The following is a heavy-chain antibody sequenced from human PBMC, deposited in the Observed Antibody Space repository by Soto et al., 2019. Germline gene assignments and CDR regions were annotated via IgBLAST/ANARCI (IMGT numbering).Heavy chain of an antibody. J-gene: IGHJ6*03. CDR2: IRSKAYGGTT. Sequence: GGSLRLSCTASGFTFGDYAMSWFRQAPGKGLEWVGFIRSKAYGGTTEYAASVKGRFTISRDDSKTIASLQMNSLKTEDTAVYYCTRGLSVTTRLWYYYYTDVWGKGTTVTVSS. V-gene: IGHV3-49*03. CDR3: TRGLSVTTRLWYYYYTDV. D-gene: IGHD4-4*01. CDR1: GFTFGDYA.